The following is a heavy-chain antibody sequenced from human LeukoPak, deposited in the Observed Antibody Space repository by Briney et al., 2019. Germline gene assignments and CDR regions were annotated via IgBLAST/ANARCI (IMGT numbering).Heavy chain of an antibody. V-gene: IGHV3-33*01. J-gene: IGHJ2*01. CDR2: IWYDGSNK. Sequence: PGRSLRLSCAASGFTFSHYGMHWVRQAPGKGLEWVVVIWYDGSNKYYGDSAKGRVTISRDNSKNTLYLEMNSLRVEDTAVYYCARPESTVTTGRYFDLWGRGTLVTVSS. CDR1: GFTFSHYG. D-gene: IGHD4-17*01. CDR3: ARPESTVTTGRYFDL.